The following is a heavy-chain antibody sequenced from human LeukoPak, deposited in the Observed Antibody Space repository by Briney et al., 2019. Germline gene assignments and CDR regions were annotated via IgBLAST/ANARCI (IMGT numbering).Heavy chain of an antibody. V-gene: IGHV4-4*07. CDR1: GGPISSYY. D-gene: IGHD6-13*01. J-gene: IGHJ6*02. Sequence: SETLSLTCTVSGGPISSYYWSWIRQPAGKGLDWIGRINTSGNSKYNPSLKSRVTMSVDTPKNQFSLKLSSVTAADTAVYYCARETFGSSLPGVSVDVWGQGTTVTVSS. CDR3: ARETFGSSLPGVSVDV. CDR2: INTSGNS.